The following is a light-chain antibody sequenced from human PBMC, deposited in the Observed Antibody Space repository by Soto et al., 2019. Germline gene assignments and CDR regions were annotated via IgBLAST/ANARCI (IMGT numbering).Light chain of an antibody. CDR3: HQFATSPWT. J-gene: IGKJ1*01. Sequence: EIVLTQSPGTLSLSPGERATLSCRASQSVSSSYLAWYQQTPGQAPRLLIYGPSSRATGIPDRFSGSGSGTDFTLTISRLEPEDFVVYYCHQFATSPWTFGQGTRVEVK. CDR2: GPS. V-gene: IGKV3-20*01. CDR1: QSVSSSY.